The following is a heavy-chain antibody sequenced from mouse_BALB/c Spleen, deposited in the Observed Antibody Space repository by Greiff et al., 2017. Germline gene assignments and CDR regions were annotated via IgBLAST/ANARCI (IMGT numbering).Heavy chain of an antibody. V-gene: IGHV1-85*01. D-gene: IGHD2-2*01. CDR1: GYTFTSYD. J-gene: IGHJ3*01. CDR2: IFPGDGST. Sequence: QVQLQQSGAELVKPGASVKLSCKASGYTFTSYDVNWVRQRPAQGLEWIGWIFPGDGSTKYNEKFKGKATLTTDKSSSTDYMQLSRLTSEDSAVYFCARDGYDEAWFAYWGQGTLVTVSA. CDR3: ARDGYDEAWFAY.